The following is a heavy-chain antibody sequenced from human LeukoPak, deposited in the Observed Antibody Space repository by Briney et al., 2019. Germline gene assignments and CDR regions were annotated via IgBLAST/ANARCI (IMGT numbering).Heavy chain of an antibody. J-gene: IGHJ4*02. CDR2: IYPGDSDT. Sequence: GESLKISCKGSGYSFTSYWIGWVRQMPGKGLEWMGIIYPGDSDTRYSPSFQGQVTISADKSISTAYLQWSSLKASDTAMYYCARSWGTEYQLLLLFDYWGQGTLVTVSS. D-gene: IGHD2-2*01. V-gene: IGHV5-51*01. CDR3: ARSWGTEYQLLLLFDY. CDR1: GYSFTSYW.